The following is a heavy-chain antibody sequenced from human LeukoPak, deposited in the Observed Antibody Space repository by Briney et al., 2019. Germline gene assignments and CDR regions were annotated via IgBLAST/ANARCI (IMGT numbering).Heavy chain of an antibody. J-gene: IGHJ4*02. Sequence: GGSLRLSCAASGFTVSSSYMSWVRQAPGKGLEWVSIISSAGTTYYANSVKGRFTISRDNSKNTVYLQVNSLRDEDTAVYYCARDLEAANTYYFDYWGQGTMVTVSS. CDR3: ARDLEAANTYYFDY. CDR2: ISSAGTT. V-gene: IGHV3-66*01. D-gene: IGHD6-13*01. CDR1: GFTVSSSY.